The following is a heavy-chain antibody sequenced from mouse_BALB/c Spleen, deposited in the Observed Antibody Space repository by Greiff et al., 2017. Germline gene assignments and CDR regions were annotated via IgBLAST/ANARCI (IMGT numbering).Heavy chain of an antibody. D-gene: IGHD3-2*01. V-gene: IGHV10S3*01. CDR2: IRSKSNNYAT. J-gene: IGHJ4*01. Sequence: EVKLVETGGGLVQPKGSLKLSCAASGFTFNTNAMNWVRQAPGKGLEWVARIRSKSNNYATYYADSVKDRYTISRDDSQSMLYLQMNNLKTEDTAMYYCVRDQRQLGLRRSAMDYWGQGTSVTVSS. CDR3: VRDQRQLGLRRSAMDY. CDR1: GFTFNTNA.